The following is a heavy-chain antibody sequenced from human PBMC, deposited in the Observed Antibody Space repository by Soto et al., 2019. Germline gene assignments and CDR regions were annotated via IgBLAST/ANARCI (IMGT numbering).Heavy chain of an antibody. CDR3: ASRDSGYVIDAFDI. D-gene: IGHD5-12*01. CDR1: GYTLTELS. CDR2: FDPEDGET. J-gene: IGHJ3*02. V-gene: IGHV1-24*01. Sequence: ASVKVSCKVSGYTLTELSMHWVRQAPGKGLEWMGGFDPEDGETIYAQKFQGRVTMTEDTSTDTAYMELSSLRSEVTAVYYCASRDSGYVIDAFDIWGQGTMVTVS.